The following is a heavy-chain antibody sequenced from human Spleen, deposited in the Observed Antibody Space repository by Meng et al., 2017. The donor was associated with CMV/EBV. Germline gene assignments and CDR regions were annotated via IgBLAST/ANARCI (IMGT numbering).Heavy chain of an antibody. CDR1: TFSSYA. V-gene: IGHV1-69*05. D-gene: IGHD3-10*01. CDR2: IIPVFETA. J-gene: IGHJ4*02. CDR3: ARGPRIIVGGVIIWPLED. Sequence: TFSSYAISWVRQAPGQGLEWMGGIIPVFETADYAQKFRDRVSITMDDSATTAYMEMTSLGSEDTAVYFCARGPRIIVGGVIIWPLEDWGQGTLVTVSS.